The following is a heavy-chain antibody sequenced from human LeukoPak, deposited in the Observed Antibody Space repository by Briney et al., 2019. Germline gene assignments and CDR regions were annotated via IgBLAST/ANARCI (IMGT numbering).Heavy chain of an antibody. CDR3: ARDKRGDSGYDYYYYYGMDV. D-gene: IGHD5-12*01. CDR2: ISSSSSSYI. V-gene: IGHV3-21*01. Sequence: KPGGSLRLSCAASGFTFSSYSMNWVRQAPGKGLEWVSSISSSSSSYIYYADSVKGRFTISRDNAKNSLCLQMNSLRAEDTAVYYCARDKRGDSGYDYYYYYGMDVWGQGTTVTVSS. J-gene: IGHJ6*02. CDR1: GFTFSSYS.